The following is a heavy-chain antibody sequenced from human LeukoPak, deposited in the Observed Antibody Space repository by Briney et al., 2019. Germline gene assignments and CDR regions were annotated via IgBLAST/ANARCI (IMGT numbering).Heavy chain of an antibody. CDR2: SRNEANAYTT. CDR3: ARVNGVYWYFDL. Sequence: PGGSLRLSCAASGFTLSDHYIDWVRQAPGKGLEWVGRSRNEANAYTTDYAASVKGRFTISRDDSKNSLYLQMNGLKIEDTAVYYCARVNGVYWYFDLWGRGTLVTVSS. CDR1: GFTLSDHY. D-gene: IGHD3-10*01. J-gene: IGHJ2*01. V-gene: IGHV3-72*01.